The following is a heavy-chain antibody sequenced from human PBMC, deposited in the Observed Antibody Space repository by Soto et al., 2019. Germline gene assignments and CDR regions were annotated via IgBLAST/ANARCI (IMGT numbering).Heavy chain of an antibody. CDR1: GFTFSSYS. V-gene: IGHV3-48*02. Sequence: EVQLVESGGGLVQPGGSLRLSCAASGFTFSSYSMNWVRQAPGKGLEWVSYISASSSTMYYTDSVKGRFTISRDTAKNSLYLQMNSLRDEDTAVYYCASECISTSCYERGGWFDPWGQGTLVTVSS. J-gene: IGHJ5*02. D-gene: IGHD2-2*01. CDR3: ASECISTSCYERGGWFDP. CDR2: ISASSSTM.